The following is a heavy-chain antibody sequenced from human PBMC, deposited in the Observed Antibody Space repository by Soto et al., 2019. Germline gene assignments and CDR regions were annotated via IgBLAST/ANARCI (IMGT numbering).Heavy chain of an antibody. CDR2: ISGSGGST. V-gene: IGHV3-23*01. D-gene: IGHD2-2*02. CDR1: GFTFSSYA. CDR3: AKSPGDIVVVPAAIPTPDYFDY. J-gene: IGHJ4*02. Sequence: EVQLLESGGGLVQPGGSLRLSCAASGFTFSSYAMSWVRQAPGKGLEWVSAISGSGGSTYYADSVKGRFTISRDNSKNTLYLQMNSLRAEDTAVYYCAKSPGDIVVVPAAIPTPDYFDYWGQGTLFTVSS.